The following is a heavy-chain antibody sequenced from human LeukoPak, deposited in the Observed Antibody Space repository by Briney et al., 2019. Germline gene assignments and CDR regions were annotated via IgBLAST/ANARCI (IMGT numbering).Heavy chain of an antibody. CDR1: GGSISSSSYY. Sequence: EASETLSLTCTVSGGSISSSSYYWGWIRQPPGKGLEWIGSIYYSGSTYYNPSLKSRVTISVDTSKNQFSLKLSSVTAADTAVYYCARAQPYYDILTGYLNPDAFDIWGQGTMVTVSS. CDR2: IYYSGST. J-gene: IGHJ3*02. CDR3: ARAQPYYDILTGYLNPDAFDI. V-gene: IGHV4-39*01. D-gene: IGHD3-9*01.